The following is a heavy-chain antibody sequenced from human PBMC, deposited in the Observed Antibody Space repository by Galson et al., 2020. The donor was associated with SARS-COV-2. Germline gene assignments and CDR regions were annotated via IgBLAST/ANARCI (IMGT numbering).Heavy chain of an antibody. D-gene: IGHD3-3*01. J-gene: IGHJ6*03. CDR3: ARWFGVVIIPHYYYYMDV. V-gene: IGHV1-18*01. Sequence: ASVKVSCKASGYTFTSYGISWVRQAPGQGLEWMGWISAYNGNTNYAQTLQGRVTMTTDTSTSTAYMELRSLRSDDTAVYYCARWFGVVIIPHYYYYMDVWGKGTTVTVSS. CDR1: GYTFTSYG. CDR2: ISAYNGNT.